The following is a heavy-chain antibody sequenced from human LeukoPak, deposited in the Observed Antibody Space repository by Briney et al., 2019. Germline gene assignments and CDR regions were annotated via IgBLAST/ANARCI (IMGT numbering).Heavy chain of an antibody. J-gene: IGHJ4*02. V-gene: IGHV1-69*05. CDR2: IIPIFGTA. Sequence: SVKVSCKASGGTFSSYAISWVRQAPGQGLEWMGRIIPIFGTANYAQKFQGRVTITTDESTSTAYVELSSLRSEDTAVYYCARDPWGRWELPFDYWGQGTLVTVSS. CDR3: ARDPWGRWELPFDY. CDR1: GGTFSSYA. D-gene: IGHD1-26*01.